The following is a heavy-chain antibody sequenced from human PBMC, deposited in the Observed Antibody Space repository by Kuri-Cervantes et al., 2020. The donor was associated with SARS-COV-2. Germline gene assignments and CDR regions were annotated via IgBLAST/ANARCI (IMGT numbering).Heavy chain of an antibody. V-gene: IGHV1-2*02. D-gene: IGHD3-3*01. CDR2: INPNSGGT. CDR1: GYTFTGYY. CDR3: ARGYTIFGVVGYFDL. Sequence: ASVKVSCKASGYTFTGYYMHWVRQAPGQGLEWMGWINPNSGGTNYAQKFQGRVTMTRDTSISTAYMELSRLRSDDTAVYYCARGYTIFGVVGYFDLWGRGTPVTVSS. J-gene: IGHJ2*01.